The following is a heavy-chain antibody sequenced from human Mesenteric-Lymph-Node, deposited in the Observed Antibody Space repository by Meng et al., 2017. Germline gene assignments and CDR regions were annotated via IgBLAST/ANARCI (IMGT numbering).Heavy chain of an antibody. CDR1: GYKFSGYY. CDR2: INPNTGGT. CDR3: VRADLGYCSGGYCYPYFDY. V-gene: IGHV1-2*02. D-gene: IGHD2-15*01. Sequence: ASVKVSCKASGYKFSGYYLYWVRRARGQGLEWMGNINPNTGGTNYAQKFQGRVTMTRDTSIITAYMELSRLRSDDPAVYYCVRADLGYCSGGYCYPYFDYWGQGTLVTVSS. J-gene: IGHJ4*02.